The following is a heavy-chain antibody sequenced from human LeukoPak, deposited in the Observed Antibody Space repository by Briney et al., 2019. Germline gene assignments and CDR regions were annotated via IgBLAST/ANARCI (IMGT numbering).Heavy chain of an antibody. J-gene: IGHJ5*02. CDR1: GYNFTNYW. CDR3: ARAPNHNWFDP. V-gene: IGHV5-51*01. Sequence: GESLKISCKASGYNFTNYWIGWVRQMPGRGLEWMGMIYPGDSDTRYSPSFQGQVTISADKSISTAYPQWSSLKASDTATYYCARAPNHNWFDPWGQGTLVTVSS. CDR2: IYPGDSDT.